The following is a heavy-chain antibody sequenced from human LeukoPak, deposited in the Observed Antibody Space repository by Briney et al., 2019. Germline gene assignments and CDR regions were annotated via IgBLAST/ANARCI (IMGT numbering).Heavy chain of an antibody. J-gene: IGHJ4*02. Sequence: GGSLRLSCAASGFTFSSYAMSWVRQAPGKGLEWVSGIGGSGDNTYYADSVKGRFTISRDNSKNTVYLQMNSLRAEDTAVYYCAKGPGTWIANFDYWGQGTLVTVSS. CDR1: GFTFSSYA. CDR2: IGGSGDNT. D-gene: IGHD1-14*01. V-gene: IGHV3-23*01. CDR3: AKGPGTWIANFDY.